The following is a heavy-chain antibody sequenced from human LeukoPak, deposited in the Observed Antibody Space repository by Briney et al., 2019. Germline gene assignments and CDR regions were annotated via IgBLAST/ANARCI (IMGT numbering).Heavy chain of an antibody. D-gene: IGHD3-22*01. Sequence: ASVKVSCKVSGYTLAELSMHWVRQAPGKGLEWMGGFDLEDGETIYAQKSQGRVTMSEDTSTDTAYMELSSLRSEDTAVYYCATSGDYYDSSGHDAFDIWGQGTMVTVSS. CDR3: ATSGDYYDSSGHDAFDI. J-gene: IGHJ3*02. CDR2: FDLEDGET. V-gene: IGHV1-24*01. CDR1: GYTLAELS.